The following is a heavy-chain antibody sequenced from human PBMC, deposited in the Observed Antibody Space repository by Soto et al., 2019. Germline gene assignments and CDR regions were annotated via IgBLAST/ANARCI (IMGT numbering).Heavy chain of an antibody. CDR3: ARVNRGVYYDSSGYYSNAFDI. CDR2: ISYSGTT. J-gene: IGHJ3*02. Sequence: SETLSLTCTVSGGSISGNYNYWAWIRQSPGKGLEWIGSISYSGTTTSNPSLKSRITISVDTSKNQFSLRLSSVTAADTAVYYCARVNRGVYYDSSGYYSNAFDIWGQGTMVTVSS. D-gene: IGHD3-22*01. CDR1: GGSISGNYNY. V-gene: IGHV4-39*07.